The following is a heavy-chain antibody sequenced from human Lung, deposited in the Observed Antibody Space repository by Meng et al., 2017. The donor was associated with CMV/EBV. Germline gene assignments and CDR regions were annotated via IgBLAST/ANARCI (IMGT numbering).Heavy chain of an antibody. V-gene: IGHV3-21*06. Sequence: ESLKISCAASGFTFSTYNMNWVRQAPGKGLEWVSSISSSSNYIYYADSVKGRFTISRANARNSLFLQMNSLRAEDTAVYYCGRVAGLGMSFYYGLDVWGRRTTVTVSS. CDR2: ISSSSNYI. CDR3: GRVAGLGMSFYYGLDV. CDR1: GFTFSTYN. D-gene: IGHD7-27*01. J-gene: IGHJ6*02.